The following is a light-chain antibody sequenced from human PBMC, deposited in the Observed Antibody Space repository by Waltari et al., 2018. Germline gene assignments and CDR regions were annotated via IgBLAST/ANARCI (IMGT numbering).Light chain of an antibody. CDR2: DVS. CDR3: CSYGGSFSSGYV. Sequence: QSALTQPRSVSGSPGQSVTISCTGSSSDIGDYHYVSWYQQHPGKAPKFMIYDVSKRPSGVPDPFSGSKSGNTASLTISGLQTEDEADYYCCSYGGSFSSGYVVGSGTKVTVL. CDR1: SSDIGDYHY. J-gene: IGLJ1*01. V-gene: IGLV2-11*01.